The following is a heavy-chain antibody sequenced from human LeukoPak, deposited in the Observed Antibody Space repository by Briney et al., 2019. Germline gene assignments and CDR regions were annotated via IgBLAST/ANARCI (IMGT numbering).Heavy chain of an antibody. CDR3: ARTYSGSHSDY. Sequence: SETLSLTCTVSGGSITTYYWTWIRQPAGKGVEWIGRISTSGRTNYNPSLKSRLTMSADTSKNQFSLILNSVTAADTAVYYCARTYSGSHSDYWGQGTLVTVSS. CDR2: ISTSGRT. CDR1: GGSITTYY. V-gene: IGHV4-4*07. D-gene: IGHD1-26*01. J-gene: IGHJ4*02.